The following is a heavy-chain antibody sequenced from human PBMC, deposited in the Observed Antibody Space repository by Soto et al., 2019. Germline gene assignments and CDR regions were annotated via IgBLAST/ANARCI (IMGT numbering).Heavy chain of an antibody. CDR2: ISDSGNT. Sequence: TLSLTCTVSGGSVSSGDYYWSWIRQPPGKGLEWIGYISDSGNTYYNPSLKSRVTISVDTSKNQFSLKLSSVTAADTAVYYCARDNTVTRRYYYYGMDVWGQGTTVTVSS. J-gene: IGHJ6*02. V-gene: IGHV4-30-4*01. D-gene: IGHD4-17*01. CDR1: GGSVSSGDYY. CDR3: ARDNTVTRRYYYYGMDV.